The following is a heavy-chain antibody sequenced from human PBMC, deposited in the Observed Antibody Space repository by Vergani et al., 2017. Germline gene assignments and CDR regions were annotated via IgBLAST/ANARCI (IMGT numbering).Heavy chain of an antibody. J-gene: IGHJ6*03. D-gene: IGHD2-21*01. Sequence: EVQLQESGGGLVKPGGSLRVSCAASGFSFSTYSINWVRQAPGKGLEWVSSISGRSNYIYYADSLKGRFTISRDNSKNSVYLQMNSLRAEDTAIYYCASQVKISYYYYLDIWGKGTTVTVSS. CDR3: ASQVKISYYYYLDI. CDR1: GFSFSTYS. CDR2: ISGRSNYI. V-gene: IGHV3-21*06.